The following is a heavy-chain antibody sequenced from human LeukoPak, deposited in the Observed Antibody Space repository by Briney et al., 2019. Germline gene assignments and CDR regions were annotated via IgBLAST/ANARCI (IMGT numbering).Heavy chain of an antibody. CDR3: ARAIFGVVIGYYYYGMDV. V-gene: IGHV1-46*01. J-gene: IGHJ6*02. CDR2: INPSGGST. CDR1: GYTFTSYY. D-gene: IGHD3-3*01. Sequence: ASVKVSCKASGYTFTSYYMHWVRQAPGQGLEWMGIINPSGGSTSYAQKFQGRVTITRDTSTSTVYMELSSLRSEDTAVYYCARAIFGVVIGYYYYGMDVWGQGTTVTVSS.